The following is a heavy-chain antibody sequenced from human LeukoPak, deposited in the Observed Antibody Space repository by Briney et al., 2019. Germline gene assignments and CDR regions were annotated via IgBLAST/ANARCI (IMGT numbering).Heavy chain of an antibody. CDR3: ARAQSSSFDF. V-gene: IGHV3-7*02. Sequence: GASLTPSYPPSALTFSSYCMSWVRQAPGKGLQWLASIKEDGSLKKGVDSLKGRVTTSRHNANKSLHLQTTSLRAEDTAVYYCARAQSSSFDFWGQGTLVTVSS. D-gene: IGHD6-13*01. CDR2: IKEDGSLK. CDR1: ALTFSSYC. J-gene: IGHJ4*02.